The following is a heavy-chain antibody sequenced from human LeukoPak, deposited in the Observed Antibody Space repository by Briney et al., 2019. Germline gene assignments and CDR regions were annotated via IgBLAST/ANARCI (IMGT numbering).Heavy chain of an antibody. V-gene: IGHV3-21*01. J-gene: IGHJ4*02. D-gene: IGHD3-9*01. CDR3: ARDLLGYDILTGYSSSGY. CDR2: ISSSSSYI. Sequence: GGSLRLSCAASGFTFSSYSMNWVRQAPGKGLEWVSSISSSSSYIYYADSVKGRFTISRDNAKNSLYLQMNSLRAEDTAVYYCARDLLGYDILTGYSSSGYWGQGTLVTVSS. CDR1: GFTFSSYS.